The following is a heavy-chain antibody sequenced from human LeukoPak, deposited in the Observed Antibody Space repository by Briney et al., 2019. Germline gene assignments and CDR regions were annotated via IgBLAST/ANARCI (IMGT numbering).Heavy chain of an antibody. D-gene: IGHD2-2*01. V-gene: IGHV4-34*01. J-gene: IGHJ4*02. CDR3: ARGQYCSTTTCYSARRYFDF. CDR2: NDRGST. Sequence: NDRGSTNSNSSLRSRVAISLDTSKNQFSLRLTSVTAADTAVYYCARGQYCSTTTCYSARRYFDFWGQGTLVTVSS.